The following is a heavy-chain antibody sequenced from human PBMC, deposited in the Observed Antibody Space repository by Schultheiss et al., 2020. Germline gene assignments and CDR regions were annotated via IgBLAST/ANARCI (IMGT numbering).Heavy chain of an antibody. CDR1: GGSFSGYY. Sequence: SETLSLTCAVYGGSFSGYYWSWIRQPPGKGLEWIGYIYYSGSTNYNPSLKSRVTISVDTSKNQFSLKLSSVTAADTAVYYCARSDDYVWGSYRYTGTGFYFDYGGQGPLVTVSS. CDR3: ARSDDYVWGSYRYTGTGFYFDY. J-gene: IGHJ4*02. V-gene: IGHV4-59*01. D-gene: IGHD3-16*02. CDR2: IYYSGST.